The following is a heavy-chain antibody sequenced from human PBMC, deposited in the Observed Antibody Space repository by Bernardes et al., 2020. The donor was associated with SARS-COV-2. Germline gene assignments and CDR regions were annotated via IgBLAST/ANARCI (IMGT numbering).Heavy chain of an antibody. J-gene: IGHJ4*02. CDR2: ISGRGGST. Sequence: GGSLRLSCTASGFTFSIYAMSWVRQAPGKGLEWVSAISGRGGSTCYADSVRGRFTISRDNSKNTLYLQMNSLRAEDTAVYYCAAPRGYSYGPFDYWGQGTLVTVSS. V-gene: IGHV3-23*01. CDR3: AAPRGYSYGPFDY. D-gene: IGHD5-18*01. CDR1: GFTFSIYA.